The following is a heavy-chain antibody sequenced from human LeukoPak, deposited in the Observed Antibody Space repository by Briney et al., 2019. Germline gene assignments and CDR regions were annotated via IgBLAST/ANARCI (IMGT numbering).Heavy chain of an antibody. CDR2: IIPIFGTA. CDR1: EYTLTKLS. Sequence: SVKVSCKVSEYTLTKLSMHWVRQAPGQGLEWMGGIIPIFGTANYAQKLQGRVTITTDESTSTAYMELSSLRSEDTAVYYCARGAYYYDSSGYYSPLDYWGQGTLVTVSS. V-gene: IGHV1-69*05. CDR3: ARGAYYYDSSGYYSPLDY. D-gene: IGHD3-22*01. J-gene: IGHJ4*02.